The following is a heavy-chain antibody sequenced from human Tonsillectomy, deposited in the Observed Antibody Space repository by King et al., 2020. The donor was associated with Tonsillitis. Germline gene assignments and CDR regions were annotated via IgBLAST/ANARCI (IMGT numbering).Heavy chain of an antibody. J-gene: IGHJ2*01. Sequence: QLQESGPGLVKPSQTLSLTCTVSGGSISGNGYYWNWIRQHPGKGLEWIGHIYDSGSPFYNPSLKSLVSISLDTSTNQLSLKLSSLTAADTAVYYCARLGALVRDLDRWGRGTLVTVSS. CDR1: GGSISGNGYY. CDR3: ARLGALVRDLDR. V-gene: IGHV4-31*01. CDR2: IYDSGSP. D-gene: IGHD3-10*01.